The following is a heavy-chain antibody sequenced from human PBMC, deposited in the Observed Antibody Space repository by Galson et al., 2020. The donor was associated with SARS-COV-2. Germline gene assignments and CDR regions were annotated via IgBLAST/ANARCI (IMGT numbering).Heavy chain of an antibody. Sequence: SETLSLTCTVSGGSISTTSYYWGWIRQPPGKDLEWIGSIYYRGSTSYNPSLQSRITMSVDTSKNQFSLKLSSVTAADTAVYYCAKEIEQWLVRPGAFDIWGQGTMVTVSS. D-gene: IGHD6-19*01. V-gene: IGHV4-39*02. J-gene: IGHJ3*02. CDR3: AKEIEQWLVRPGAFDI. CDR2: IYYRGST. CDR1: GGSISTTSYY.